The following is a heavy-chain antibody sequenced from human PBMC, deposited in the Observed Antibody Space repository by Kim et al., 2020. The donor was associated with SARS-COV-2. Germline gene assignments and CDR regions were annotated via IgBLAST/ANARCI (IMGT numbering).Heavy chain of an antibody. J-gene: IGHJ6*02. V-gene: IGHV1-69*13. D-gene: IGHD6-13*01. Sequence: SVKVSCKASGGTFSSYAISWVRQAPGQGLEWMGGIIPIFGTANYAQKFQGRVTITADESTSTAYMELSSLRSEDTAVYYCARCPISSWYRVDYYYGMDVWGQGTTVTVSS. CDR2: IIPIFGTA. CDR1: GGTFSSYA. CDR3: ARCPISSWYRVDYYYGMDV.